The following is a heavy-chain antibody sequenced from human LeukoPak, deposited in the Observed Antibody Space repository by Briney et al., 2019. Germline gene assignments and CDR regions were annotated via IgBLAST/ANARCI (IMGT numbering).Heavy chain of an antibody. D-gene: IGHD6-13*01. Sequence: KPSETLSLTCAVYGGSFSGYYWSWIRQPPGKGLEWIGEINHSGSTNYNPSLKSRVTISVDTSKNQFSLKLSSVTAADTAVYYCARDRAPNIAAAGLGYWGQGTLVTVSS. CDR3: ARDRAPNIAAAGLGY. V-gene: IGHV4-34*01. CDR1: GGSFSGYY. J-gene: IGHJ4*02. CDR2: INHSGST.